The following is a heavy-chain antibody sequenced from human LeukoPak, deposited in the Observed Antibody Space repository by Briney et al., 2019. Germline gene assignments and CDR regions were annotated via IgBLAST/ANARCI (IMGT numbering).Heavy chain of an antibody. D-gene: IGHD3-10*01. J-gene: IGHJ6*02. CDR2: ISSSSSYI. CDR1: GFTFSSYS. CDR3: ARDYYGSGLDYYGMDV. Sequence: KSGGSLRLSCAASGFTFSSYSMNWVRQAPGKGLEWVSSISSSSSYIYYADSVKGRFTISRDNAKSSLYLQMNSLRAEDTAVYYCARDYYGSGLDYYGMDVWGQGTTVTVSS. V-gene: IGHV3-21*01.